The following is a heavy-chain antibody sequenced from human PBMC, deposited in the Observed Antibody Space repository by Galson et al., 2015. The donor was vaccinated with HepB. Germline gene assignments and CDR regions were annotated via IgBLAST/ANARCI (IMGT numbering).Heavy chain of an antibody. CDR2: IYYSGST. CDR1: GGSISSSSYY. Sequence: ETLSLTCTVSGGSISSSSYYWGWIRQPPGKGLEWIGSIYYSGSTYYNPSPKSRVTISVDTSKNQFSLKLSPVTAADTAVYYCARGRAVWDYWGQGTLVTVSS. J-gene: IGHJ4*02. D-gene: IGHD2-21*01. CDR3: ARGRAVWDY. V-gene: IGHV4-39*07.